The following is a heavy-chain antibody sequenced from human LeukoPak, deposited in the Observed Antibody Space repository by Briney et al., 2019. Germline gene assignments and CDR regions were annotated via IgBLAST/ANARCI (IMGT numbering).Heavy chain of an antibody. CDR1: GYTLTELS. V-gene: IGHV1-24*01. Sequence: ASVKVSCKVSGYTLTELSMHWVRQAPGKGLEWMGGFDPEDGETIYAQKFQGRVTMTEDTSTDTAYMELSSLRSEDTAVYYCATADIVVVPAATQTPYYYYYYMDVWGKGTTVTVSS. D-gene: IGHD2-2*01. CDR3: ATADIVVVPAATQTPYYYYYYMDV. CDR2: FDPEDGET. J-gene: IGHJ6*03.